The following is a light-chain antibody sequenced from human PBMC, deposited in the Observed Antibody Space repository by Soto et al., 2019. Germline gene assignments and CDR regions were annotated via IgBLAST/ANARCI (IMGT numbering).Light chain of an antibody. Sequence: DIQMTQSPSSLSASVGDRVTITCRASQSISSYLNWYQQKPGKALKLLIYAASSLQSGVPSRFSGSGSGTDFTLTISSLQPEDFATYYCQQSYSTPRTWTFGQGTKLDIK. J-gene: IGKJ1*01. CDR3: QQSYSTPRTWT. CDR2: AAS. CDR1: QSISSY. V-gene: IGKV1-39*01.